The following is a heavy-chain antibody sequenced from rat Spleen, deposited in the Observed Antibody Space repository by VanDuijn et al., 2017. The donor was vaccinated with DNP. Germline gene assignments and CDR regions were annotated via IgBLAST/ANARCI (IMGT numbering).Heavy chain of an antibody. D-gene: IGHD1-4*01. J-gene: IGHJ2*01. Sequence: EVQLVESGGGLVQPGRSMKLSCAASGFTFSDHNMAWVRQAPTKGLEWVATISYDGSDTYYRDSVKGRFTMSRDNAKSTLYLQMDSLRSEDTATYYCASRPPPTRGPFDYWGQGVTVTVSS. CDR3: ASRPPPTRGPFDY. CDR1: GFTFSDHN. CDR2: ISYDGSDT. V-gene: IGHV5-7*01.